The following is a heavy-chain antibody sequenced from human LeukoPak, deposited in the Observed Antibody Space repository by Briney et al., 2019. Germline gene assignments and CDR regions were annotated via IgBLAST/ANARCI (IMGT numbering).Heavy chain of an antibody. CDR3: VSDGSSPHASDY. CDR2: INHSGST. CDR1: GGSFSGYY. Sequence: PSETLSLTCAVYGGSFSGYYWSWIRQPPGKGLEWIGEINHSGSTNYNPSLKSRVTISVDTSKNQFSLKLSSVTAADTAVYYCVSDGSSPHASDYWGQGTLVTVSS. D-gene: IGHD6-13*01. J-gene: IGHJ4*02. V-gene: IGHV4-34*01.